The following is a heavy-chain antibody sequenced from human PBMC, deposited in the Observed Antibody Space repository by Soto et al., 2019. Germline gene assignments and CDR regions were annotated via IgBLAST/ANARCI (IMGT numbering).Heavy chain of an antibody. CDR3: ARDYMVRGVMRWFDP. V-gene: IGHV4-4*02. Sequence: QVQLQESGPGLVKPSGTLSLTCAVSGGSISSSNWWSWVRQPPGKGLEWIGEIYHSGSTNYNPSLKRRLTISVAKPRTQFSLKLSSVTAADTAVYYCARDYMVRGVMRWFDPWGQGTLVTVSS. CDR1: GGSISSSNW. CDR2: IYHSGST. D-gene: IGHD3-10*01. J-gene: IGHJ5*02.